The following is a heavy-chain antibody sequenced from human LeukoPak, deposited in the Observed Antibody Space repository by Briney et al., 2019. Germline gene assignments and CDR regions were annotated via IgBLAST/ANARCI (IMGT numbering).Heavy chain of an antibody. CDR3: ARGRYYDILTGYYPDYYYYYMDV. CDR1: GFTFSNYA. J-gene: IGHJ6*03. V-gene: IGHV3-23*01. Sequence: GGSLRLSCAASGFTFSNYAMSWVRQAPGKGLEWVSAISSSGGNTYYADSVKGRFTISRDNSKNTFYLQMNSLRAEDTAVYYCARGRYYDILTGYYPDYYYYYMDVWGKGTTVTISS. D-gene: IGHD3-9*01. CDR2: ISSSGGNT.